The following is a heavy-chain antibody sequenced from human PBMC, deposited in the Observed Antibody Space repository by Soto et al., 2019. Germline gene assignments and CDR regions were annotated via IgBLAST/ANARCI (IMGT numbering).Heavy chain of an antibody. CDR2: IIPIFGTA. CDR3: ARDKEVTRSIAAASIVGGMDV. D-gene: IGHD6-13*01. V-gene: IGHV1-69*01. J-gene: IGHJ6*02. CDR1: GGTFSSYA. Sequence: QVQLVQSGAEVKKPGSSVKVSCKASGGTFSSYAISWVRQAPGQGLEWMGGIIPIFGTANYAQKFQGRVTITADESTSTDYMELSSLRSEDTAVYYCARDKEVTRSIAAASIVGGMDVWGQGTTVTDSS.